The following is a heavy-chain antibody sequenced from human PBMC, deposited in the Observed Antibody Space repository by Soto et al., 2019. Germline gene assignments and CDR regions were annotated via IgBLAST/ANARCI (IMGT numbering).Heavy chain of an antibody. D-gene: IGHD4-17*01. CDR2: IYYSGST. J-gene: IGHJ5*02. CDR1: GCSISSYY. CDR3: ARDYGDYGRGYNWFDP. Sequence: PSETLSLTCTVSGCSISSYYWSWIRQPPGKGLEWIGYIYYSGSTNYNPSLKSRVTISVDTSKNQFSLKLSSVTAADTAVYYCARDYGDYGRGYNWFDPWGQGTLVTVSS. V-gene: IGHV4-59*01.